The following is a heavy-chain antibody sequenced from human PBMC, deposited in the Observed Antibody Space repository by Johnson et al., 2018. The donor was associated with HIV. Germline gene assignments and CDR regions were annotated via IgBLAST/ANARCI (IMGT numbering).Heavy chain of an antibody. Sequence: KGLEWVAVISYDGSNKYYADSVKGRFTISRDNAKNSLYLQMNSLRAEDTAVYYCAREGQEFNDAFDIWGQGTMVTVSS. J-gene: IGHJ3*02. CDR2: ISYDGSNK. V-gene: IGHV3-30*04. D-gene: IGHD3-10*01. CDR3: AREGQEFNDAFDI.